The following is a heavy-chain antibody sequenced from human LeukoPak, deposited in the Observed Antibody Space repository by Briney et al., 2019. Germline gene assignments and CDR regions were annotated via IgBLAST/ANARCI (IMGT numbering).Heavy chain of an antibody. Sequence: GGSLRLSCAASGFAFSSYSMNWVRQAPGKGLEWVSSISSSSTYIYYADSVKGRFTISRDNAKNSLFLQMNSLRAEDTAVYYCAKENRQWLARGGLCYFDYWGQGTLVTVSS. V-gene: IGHV3-21*01. D-gene: IGHD6-19*01. CDR3: AKENRQWLARGGLCYFDY. CDR1: GFAFSSYS. J-gene: IGHJ4*02. CDR2: ISSSSTYI.